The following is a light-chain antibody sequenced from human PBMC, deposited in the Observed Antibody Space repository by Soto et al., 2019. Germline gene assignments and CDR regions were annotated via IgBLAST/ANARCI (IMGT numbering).Light chain of an antibody. Sequence: DIQMTQSPSSLSPSVGDRVTITCRASRSISSWLAWYQQKPGKAPKLLIYAASSLQSGVPSRFSGSGSGTDFTLTISSLQPEDFATYYCQQSYSTLITFGQGTLLEIK. CDR3: QQSYSTLIT. V-gene: IGKV1-39*01. CDR2: AAS. CDR1: RSISSW. J-gene: IGKJ5*01.